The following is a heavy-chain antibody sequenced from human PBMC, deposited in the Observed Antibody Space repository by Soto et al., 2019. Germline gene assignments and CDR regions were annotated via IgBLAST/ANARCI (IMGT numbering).Heavy chain of an antibody. Sequence: SETLSLTCAVYGGSFSGYYWSWIRQPPGKGLEWIGEINHSGSTNYNPSLKSRVTISVDTSKNQFSLKLSSVTAADTAVYYCARGGLSDYYVVRKLFDPWGQGTLVTVSS. J-gene: IGHJ5*02. V-gene: IGHV4-34*01. D-gene: IGHD3-10*02. CDR2: INHSGST. CDR3: ARGGLSDYYVVRKLFDP. CDR1: GGSFSGYY.